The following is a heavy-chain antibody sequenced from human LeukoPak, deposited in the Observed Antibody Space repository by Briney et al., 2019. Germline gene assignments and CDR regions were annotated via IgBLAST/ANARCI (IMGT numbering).Heavy chain of an antibody. V-gene: IGHV1-69*13. CDR3: ARDPGDIDAFDI. D-gene: IGHD5-12*01. J-gene: IGHJ3*02. CDR2: IIPIFGTA. CDR1: GGTFSNYA. Sequence: SVKVSCKASGGTFSNYAFSWVRQAPGQGLEWMGGIIPIFGTANYAQKFQGRVTITADESTSTAYMELSSLRSEDTAVYYCARDPGDIDAFDIWGQGTMVTVSS.